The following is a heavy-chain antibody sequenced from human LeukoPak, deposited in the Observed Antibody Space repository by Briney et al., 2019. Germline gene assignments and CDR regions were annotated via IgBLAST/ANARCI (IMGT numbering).Heavy chain of an antibody. Sequence: GASVKVSCKASGYTFTGYYMHWVRQAPGQGLEWMGWINPNSGGTNYAQKFQGGVTMTRDTSISTVYMELSRLRSDDTAVYYCARDSDGRLGYFDPWGRGTLVTVSS. CDR3: ARDSDGRLGYFDP. V-gene: IGHV1-2*02. J-gene: IGHJ2*01. CDR1: GYTFTGYY. CDR2: INPNSGGT. D-gene: IGHD3-10*01.